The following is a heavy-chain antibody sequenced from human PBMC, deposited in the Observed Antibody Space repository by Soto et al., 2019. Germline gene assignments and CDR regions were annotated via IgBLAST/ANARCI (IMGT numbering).Heavy chain of an antibody. V-gene: IGHV4-39*01. CDR1: GGSISSNSYY. CDR2: IYYSGNT. D-gene: IGHD6-13*01. J-gene: IGHJ6*02. Sequence: PSETLSLTCTVSGGSISSNSYYWGWIRQTPGKGLVWIGSIYYSGNTYYNPSLKSRLTISVDTSKNQFSLKLSSVTAADTAFYYCARIAAAGDYYYGMDVWGQGTTVTVSS. CDR3: ARIAAAGDYYYGMDV.